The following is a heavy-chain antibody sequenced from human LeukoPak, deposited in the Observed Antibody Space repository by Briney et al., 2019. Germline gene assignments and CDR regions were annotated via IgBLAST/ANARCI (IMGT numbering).Heavy chain of an antibody. D-gene: IGHD6-19*01. Sequence: SETLSLTCTVSGGSISSSSYYWGWIRQPPGKGLEWIGCIYYSGSTYYNPSLKSRVTISVDASKNQFSLKLSSVTAADTAVYYCVRVRAVALDYWGQGTLVTVSS. CDR2: IYYSGST. V-gene: IGHV4-39*07. J-gene: IGHJ4*02. CDR1: GGSISSSSYY. CDR3: VRVRAVALDY.